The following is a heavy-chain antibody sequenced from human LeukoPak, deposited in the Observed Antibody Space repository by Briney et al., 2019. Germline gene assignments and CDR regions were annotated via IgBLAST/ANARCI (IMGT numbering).Heavy chain of an antibody. CDR2: ISGSGGST. V-gene: IGHV3-23*01. CDR1: GFTFSSYA. Sequence: PGGSLRLSCAASGFTFSSYAMSWVRQAPGKGLEWVAAISGSGGSTYYADSVKGRFTISRDNSKNTLYLQMNSLRAEDTAVYYCAKAGNWNYAQPFDYWGQGTLVTVSS. D-gene: IGHD1-7*01. CDR3: AKAGNWNYAQPFDY. J-gene: IGHJ4*02.